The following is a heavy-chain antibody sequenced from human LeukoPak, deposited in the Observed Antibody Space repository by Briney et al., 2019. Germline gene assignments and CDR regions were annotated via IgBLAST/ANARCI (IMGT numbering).Heavy chain of an antibody. V-gene: IGHV4-34*01. Sequence: SETLSLTCAVYGGSFSGYYWSWIRQPPGKGLEWIGEISHSGSTNYNPSLKSRVTISVDTSKSQFSLKLSSVTAADTAVYYCARGRRYSGYDYFDYWGQGTLVTVSS. D-gene: IGHD5-12*01. CDR3: ARGRRYSGYDYFDY. CDR2: ISHSGST. CDR1: GGSFSGYY. J-gene: IGHJ4*02.